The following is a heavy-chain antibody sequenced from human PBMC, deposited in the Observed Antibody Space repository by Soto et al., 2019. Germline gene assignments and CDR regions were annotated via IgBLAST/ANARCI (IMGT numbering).Heavy chain of an antibody. Sequence: ASVKVSCKVSGYTLTELSMHWVRQAPGKGLEWMGGFDPEDGETIYAQKFQGRVTMTEDTSTDTAYMELSSLRSEDTAVYYCATEVTTTGTDYDAFDIWGQGTMVTVSS. CDR1: GYTLTELS. D-gene: IGHD1-1*01. J-gene: IGHJ3*02. CDR3: ATEVTTTGTDYDAFDI. V-gene: IGHV1-24*01. CDR2: FDPEDGET.